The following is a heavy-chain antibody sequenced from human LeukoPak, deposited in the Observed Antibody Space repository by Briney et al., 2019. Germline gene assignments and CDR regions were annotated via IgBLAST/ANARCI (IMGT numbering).Heavy chain of an antibody. Sequence: GGSLRRSCAASGFSFSTYAMNWVRQAPGKGLEWVSSISGSAGSTYYADSVKGRFTISRDNSKNTLSLQMNSLRADDTAVYYCARDGEPRYWGSGYYYGMDVWGQGTTVTVSS. CDR2: ISGSAGST. CDR3: ARDGEPRYWGSGYYYGMDV. J-gene: IGHJ6*02. D-gene: IGHD7-27*01. V-gene: IGHV3-23*01. CDR1: GFSFSTYA.